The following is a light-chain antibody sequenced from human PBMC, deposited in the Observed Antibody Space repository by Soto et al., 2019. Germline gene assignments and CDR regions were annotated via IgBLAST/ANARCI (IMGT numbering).Light chain of an antibody. J-gene: IGKJ5*01. V-gene: IGKV3-20*01. CDR1: QGISNY. CDR2: GAS. Sequence: DIVLTQSPGTLSLSPGERATLSCRASQGISNYLAWFQQKPGQAPRLLIYGASTRTTGIPDRFSGSGSGTDFTLTIGRLEPGDFAVYYCLHYGGSPLTFGQGTRLEIK. CDR3: LHYGGSPLT.